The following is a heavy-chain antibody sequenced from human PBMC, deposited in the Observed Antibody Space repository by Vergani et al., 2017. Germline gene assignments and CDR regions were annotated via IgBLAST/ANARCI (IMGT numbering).Heavy chain of an antibody. CDR2: IYYSGST. CDR3: ARHDYNGYNRFDY. Sequence: QLQLQESGPGLVKPSETLSLTCTVSGGPISSSSYYWGWIRQPPGKGLEWIGSIYYSGSTYYNPSLKSRVTISVDTSKNQFSLKLSSVTAADTAVYYCARHDYNGYNRFDYWGQGTLVTVSS. D-gene: IGHD5-24*01. J-gene: IGHJ4*02. CDR1: GGPISSSSYY. V-gene: IGHV4-39*01.